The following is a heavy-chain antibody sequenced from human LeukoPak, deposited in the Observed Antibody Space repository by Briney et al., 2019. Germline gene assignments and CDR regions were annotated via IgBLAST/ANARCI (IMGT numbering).Heavy chain of an antibody. Sequence: SETLSLTCTVSGGSISSYYWSWIRQPAGKGLEWIGRIYTSGSTNYNPSLQSRVTMSVDTSKNQFSLKLSSVTAADTAVYYCARDAYYDSSGLSLYYYYYYMDVWGKGTTVTVSS. V-gene: IGHV4-4*07. CDR3: ARDAYYDSSGLSLYYYYYYMDV. CDR2: IYTSGST. D-gene: IGHD3-22*01. CDR1: GGSISSYY. J-gene: IGHJ6*03.